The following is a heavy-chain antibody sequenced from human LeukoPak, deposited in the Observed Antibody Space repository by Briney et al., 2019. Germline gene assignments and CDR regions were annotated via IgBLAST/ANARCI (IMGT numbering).Heavy chain of an antibody. CDR2: INHSGST. J-gene: IGHJ5*02. Sequence: KPSETLSLTCAVYGGSFSGYYWGWIRQPPGKGLGWIGEINHSGSTNYNPSLKSRVTISVDTSKNQSSLKLSSVTAADTAVYYCARDRKYLRFLAPWGQGTLVTVSS. CDR1: GGSFSGYY. V-gene: IGHV4-34*01. D-gene: IGHD3-3*01. CDR3: ARDRKYLRFLAP.